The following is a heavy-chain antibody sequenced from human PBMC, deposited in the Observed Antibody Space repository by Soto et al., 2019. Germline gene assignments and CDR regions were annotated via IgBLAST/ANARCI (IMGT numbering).Heavy chain of an antibody. D-gene: IGHD2-15*01. CDR2: ISGSGGST. CDR3: AKLEIRCSGGSCYSSGIDY. CDR1: GFTFSSYA. Sequence: EVQLLESGGGLVQPGGSLRLSCAASGFTFSSYAMSWVRQAPGKGLEWVSAISGSGGSTYYADSVKGRFTISRDNSKNTLYLQMNSLRAEDTAVYYCAKLEIRCSGGSCYSSGIDYWGQGTLVTVSS. V-gene: IGHV3-23*01. J-gene: IGHJ4*02.